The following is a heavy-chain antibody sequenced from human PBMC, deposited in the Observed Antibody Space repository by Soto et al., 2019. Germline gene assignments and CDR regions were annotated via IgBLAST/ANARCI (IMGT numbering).Heavy chain of an antibody. CDR3: AGDVRNWLAP. CDR1: GGSISSGGYS. Sequence: PSETLSVTCAVSGGSISSGGYSWSWIRQPPGKGLEWIGYIYHSGSTYYNPSLKSRVTISVDTSKNQFSLKLSSVTAADTAVFYCAGDVRNWLAPWGQGTLVTVSS. CDR2: IYHSGST. J-gene: IGHJ5*02. V-gene: IGHV4-30-2*05.